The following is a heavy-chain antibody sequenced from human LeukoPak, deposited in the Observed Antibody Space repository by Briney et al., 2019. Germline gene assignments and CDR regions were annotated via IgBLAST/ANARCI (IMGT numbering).Heavy chain of an antibody. CDR1: GFTFSNYW. CDR2: INRDGSST. Sequence: GGSLRLSCAASGFTFSNYWMHWIRQAPGKGLVWVSRINRDGSSTDYLDSVKGRFTISRDNARNTLYLQMNSLRAEDTAVYYCARVPYVFDLWGQGTMVTVSS. V-gene: IGHV3-74*01. CDR3: ARVPYVFDL. J-gene: IGHJ3*01.